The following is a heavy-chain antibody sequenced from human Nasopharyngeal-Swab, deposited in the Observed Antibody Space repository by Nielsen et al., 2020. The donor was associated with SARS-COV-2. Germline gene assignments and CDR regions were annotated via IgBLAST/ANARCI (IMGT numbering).Heavy chain of an antibody. D-gene: IGHD1-26*01. CDR3: ARRTLVGASYGMDV. V-gene: IGHV1-3*01. J-gene: IGHJ6*02. Sequence: WVRQAPGQRLEWMGWINAGNGNTKYSQKFQGRVTITRDTSASTAYMELSSLRSEDTAVYYCARRTLVGASYGMDVWGQGTTVTVSS. CDR2: INAGNGNT.